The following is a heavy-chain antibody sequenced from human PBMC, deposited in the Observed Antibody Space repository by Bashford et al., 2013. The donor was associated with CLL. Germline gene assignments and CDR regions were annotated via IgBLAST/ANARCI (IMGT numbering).Heavy chain of an antibody. Sequence: SVKGSPARASGGTFSSYAISWVRQAPGQGLEWMGGIIPIFGTANYAQKFQGRVTITADESTSTAYMELSSLRSEDTAVYYCARLPKSWHYDFWSGYWGPYFDCWGQGTLVTVSS. CDR3: ARLPKSWHYDFWSGYWGPYFDC. V-gene: IGHV1-69*13. J-gene: IGHJ4*02. D-gene: IGHD3-3*01. CDR1: GGTFSSYA. CDR2: IIPIFGTA.